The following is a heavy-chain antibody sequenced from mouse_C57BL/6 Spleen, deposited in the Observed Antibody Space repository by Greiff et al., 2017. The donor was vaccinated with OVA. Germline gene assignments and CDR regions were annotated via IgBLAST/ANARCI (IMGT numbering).Heavy chain of an antibody. CDR2: IDPSDSET. D-gene: IGHD1-1*01. V-gene: IGHV1-52*01. CDR1: GYTFTSHW. Sequence: QVQLQQPGAELVRPGSSVKLSCKASGYTFTSHWMHWVKQRPIQGLEWIGNIDPSDSETHYNQKFKDKATLTVDKSSSTAYMQLSSLTSEDSAVYYCARLGFYGSKGYWGQGTTLTVSS. CDR3: ARLGFYGSKGY. J-gene: IGHJ2*01.